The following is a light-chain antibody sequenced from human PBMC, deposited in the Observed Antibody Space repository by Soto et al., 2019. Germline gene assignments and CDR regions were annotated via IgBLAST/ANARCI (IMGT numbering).Light chain of an antibody. CDR1: QNINGW. J-gene: IGKJ4*01. V-gene: IGKV1-5*03. CDR3: QHYGSSPLT. CDR2: KAS. Sequence: DIQMTQSPSTLSPSVGDRVTFTCRASQNINGWLAWYQQKPGKAPKLLIYKASTLESGVPLRFSGSGSGTEFTLTISSLQPDDSATYYCQHYGSSPLTFGGGTKVEIK.